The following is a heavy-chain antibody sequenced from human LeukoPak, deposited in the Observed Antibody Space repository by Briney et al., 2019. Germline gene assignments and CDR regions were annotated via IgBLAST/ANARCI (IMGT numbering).Heavy chain of an antibody. J-gene: IGHJ6*03. D-gene: IGHD2-15*01. CDR1: GYTFTSYD. Sequence: ASVKVSCKASGYTFTSYDINWVRQATGQGLEWMGWMNPNSGNTGYAQKFQGRVTITRNTSISTAYMELSSLRSEDTAVYYCARGETCSGGSCYYYYYYMDVWGKGTTVTVSS. CDR2: MNPNSGNT. CDR3: ARGETCSGGSCYYYYYYMDV. V-gene: IGHV1-8*03.